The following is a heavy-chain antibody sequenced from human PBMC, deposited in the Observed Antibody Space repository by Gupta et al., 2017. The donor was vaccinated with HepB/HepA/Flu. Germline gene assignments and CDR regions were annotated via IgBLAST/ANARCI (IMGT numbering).Heavy chain of an antibody. CDR2: IYWDGRT. CDR3: TKDIQPGGTDV. J-gene: IGHJ6*02. D-gene: IGHD5-18*01. CDR1: QLIKDYA. V-gene: IGHV3-9*01. Sequence: EVQLVESGGDLVQPGGSLRLSCAASQLIKDYAMHGLRQIPGKGLEWVSGIYWDGRTGYADSVRGRFTISRDNTKNSLFLQMNSLRAEDTALYFCTKDIQPGGTDVWGQGTTVIVSS.